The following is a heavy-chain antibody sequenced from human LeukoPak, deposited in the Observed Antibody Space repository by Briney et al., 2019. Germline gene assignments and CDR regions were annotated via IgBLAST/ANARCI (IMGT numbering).Heavy chain of an antibody. D-gene: IGHD1-1*01. CDR3: AKDPLSDLEGGDY. Sequence: GGSLRLSCAASGFTFSNYWMHWVRHAPGKGLVWVSRINSDGINTSYADSVKGRFTISRDNAKNTLNLQMNSLRAEDTAVYYCAKDPLSDLEGGDYWGQGTLVTVSS. V-gene: IGHV3-74*01. CDR2: INSDGINT. CDR1: GFTFSNYW. J-gene: IGHJ4*02.